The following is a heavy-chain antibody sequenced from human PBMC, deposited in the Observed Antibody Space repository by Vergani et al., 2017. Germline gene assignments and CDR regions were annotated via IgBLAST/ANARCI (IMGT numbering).Heavy chain of an antibody. CDR3: ARGVGGVLKQWLVRTEGKDKLDY. J-gene: IGHJ4*02. D-gene: IGHD6-19*01. Sequence: QVQLQESGPGLVKPSETLSLTCTVSGGSISSYYWSWIRQPPGKGLEWVGYIYYSGSTNYNPSLKSRVTISVDTSKTQFSLRLSSVTAAATAVYYCARGVGGVLKQWLVRTEGKDKLDYWGQGTLVTVSS. V-gene: IGHV4-59*12. CDR2: IYYSGST. CDR1: GGSISSYY.